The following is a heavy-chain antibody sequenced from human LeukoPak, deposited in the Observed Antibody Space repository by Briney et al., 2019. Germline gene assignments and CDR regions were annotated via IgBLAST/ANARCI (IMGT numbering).Heavy chain of an antibody. J-gene: IGHJ3*02. CDR2: ISGSGGST. D-gene: IGHD6-6*01. Sequence: QPGGSLRLSCAASGFTFSSYAMSWVRQAPGKGLEWVSAISGSGGSTYYADSVKGRFTISRDNSKNTLYLQMNSLRAEDTAVYYCAKSSFRSLYSSSAPEIWGQGTMVTVSS. CDR3: AKSSFRSLYSSSAPEI. V-gene: IGHV3-23*01. CDR1: GFTFSSYA.